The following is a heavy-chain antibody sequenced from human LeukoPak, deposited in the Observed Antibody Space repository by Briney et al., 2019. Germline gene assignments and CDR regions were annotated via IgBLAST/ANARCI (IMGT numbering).Heavy chain of an antibody. V-gene: IGHV1-69*05. CDR1: GGTFSSYA. CDR3: ARGKYSSGWYPKNPRYNWFDP. Sequence: ASVKVSCKASGGTFSSYAISWVRQAPGQGLEWMGGIIPIFGTANYAQKFQGRVTITTDESTSTAYMELSSLRSEDTAMYYCARGKYSSGWYPKNPRYNWFDPWGQGTLVTVSS. CDR2: IIPIFGTA. J-gene: IGHJ5*02. D-gene: IGHD6-19*01.